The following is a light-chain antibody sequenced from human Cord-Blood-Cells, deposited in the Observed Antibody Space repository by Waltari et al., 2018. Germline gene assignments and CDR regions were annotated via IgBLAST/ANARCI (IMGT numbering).Light chain of an antibody. CDR2: GAS. J-gene: IGKJ2*01. CDR1: QSVSSSY. CDR3: QQYGSSPYT. Sequence: EIVLTQSPGTLSLSPGERATLSCRASQSVSSSYLAWYQQKPGQAPGLLIYGASSRATGIPDRFSGSVSGTDFTLTISRLEPEDFAVYYCQQYGSSPYTFGQGTKLEIK. V-gene: IGKV3-20*01.